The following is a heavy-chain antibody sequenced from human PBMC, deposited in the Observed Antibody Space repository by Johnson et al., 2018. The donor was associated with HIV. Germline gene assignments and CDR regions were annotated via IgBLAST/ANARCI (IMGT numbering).Heavy chain of an antibody. CDR2: ISWNSGSI. D-gene: IGHD3-10*01. CDR1: GFTFNDYG. V-gene: IGHV3-9*01. Sequence: VQLVESGGGLVQPGRSLRLSCAVSGFTFNDYGMHWVRQAPGKGLEWVSGISWNSGSIGYADSVKGRFTISRDNAKNTLYLQMDSLRAEETAVYYCARRLWFGELSPPDAFDIWGQGTMVTVSS. CDR3: ARRLWFGELSPPDAFDI. J-gene: IGHJ3*02.